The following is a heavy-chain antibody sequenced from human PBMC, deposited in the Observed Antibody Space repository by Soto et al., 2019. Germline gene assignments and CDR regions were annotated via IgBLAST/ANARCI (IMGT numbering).Heavy chain of an antibody. CDR3: AVVVYYDSRGYEC. CDR2: ISSTSDYI. J-gene: IGHJ4*02. Sequence: EVQLVESGGGLVKPGGSLRLSCAASGFTFSRYSMNWVRQAPGKGLEWVSSISSTSDYIYYADSVKGRFTISRDNAKNSLYLQMNSLRAEDTAVYYCAVVVYYDSRGYECWGQGTLVTVSS. CDR1: GFTFSRYS. D-gene: IGHD3-22*01. V-gene: IGHV3-21*01.